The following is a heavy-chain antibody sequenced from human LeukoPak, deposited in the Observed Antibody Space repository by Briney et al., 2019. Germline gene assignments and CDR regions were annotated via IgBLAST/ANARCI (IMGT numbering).Heavy chain of an antibody. Sequence: GGSLRLSCAASGGTFSSYAISWVRQAPGQGLEWMGRIIPILGIANYAQKFQGRVTITADKSTSTAYMELSSLRSEDTAVYYCARSDGAAAVDYWGQGTLVTVSS. D-gene: IGHD6-13*01. CDR1: GGTFSSYA. CDR2: IIPILGIA. V-gene: IGHV1-69*04. J-gene: IGHJ4*02. CDR3: ARSDGAAAVDY.